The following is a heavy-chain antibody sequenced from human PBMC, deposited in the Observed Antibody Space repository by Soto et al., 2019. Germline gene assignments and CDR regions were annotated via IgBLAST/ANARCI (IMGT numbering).Heavy chain of an antibody. V-gene: IGHV4-31*03. CDR3: GSFKHDYVWGSYRPTSGYFDY. Sequence: SETLSLTCIVSGESISSSSYYWGWIRQPPGKGLEWIGYIYYSGSTYYNPSLRSRVTISVDTSKNQFSLKLSSVTAADTAVYYCGSFKHDYVWGSYRPTSGYFDYWGQGTLVTVSS. D-gene: IGHD3-16*02. J-gene: IGHJ4*02. CDR1: GESISSSSYY. CDR2: IYYSGST.